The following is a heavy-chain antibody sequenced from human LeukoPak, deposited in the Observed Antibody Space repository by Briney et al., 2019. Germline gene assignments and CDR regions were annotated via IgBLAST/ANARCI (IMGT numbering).Heavy chain of an antibody. Sequence: GASVKVSCKASGYTFTTYGISWVRQAPGQGLEWMGWISGYNGNTNYAQKFQGRVTMTTDTSTTTAYMDVRSLRSDDTAVYYCARVGHRDEDHFEYWGQGTLVTVSS. D-gene: IGHD5-24*01. CDR1: GYTFTTYG. V-gene: IGHV1-18*01. CDR3: ARVGHRDEDHFEY. CDR2: ISGYNGNT. J-gene: IGHJ4*02.